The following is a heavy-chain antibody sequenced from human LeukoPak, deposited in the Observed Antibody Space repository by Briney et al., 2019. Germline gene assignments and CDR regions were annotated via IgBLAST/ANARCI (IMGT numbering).Heavy chain of an antibody. CDR1: GFTFSDFW. V-gene: IGHV3-7*04. CDR3: ARGDAFSGDH. J-gene: IGHJ4*02. Sequence: GGSLRLSCVVSGFTFSDFWMSWVRQAPGRGLEWVANIHPEGNEKYHVESVKGRFTISRDNAKNSLFLQMNGLRVEDTAVYYCARGDAFSGDHWGQGTLVTVSS. CDR2: IHPEGNEK.